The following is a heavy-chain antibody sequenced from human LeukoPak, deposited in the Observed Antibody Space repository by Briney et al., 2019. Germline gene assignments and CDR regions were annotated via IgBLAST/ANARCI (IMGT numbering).Heavy chain of an antibody. CDR3: ARDTVYYDFWSGPDAFDI. D-gene: IGHD3-3*01. CDR1: GGSFSGYY. J-gene: IGHJ3*02. Sequence: SETLSLTCAVYGGSFSGYYWSWIRQPPGKGLEWIGEINHSGSTNYNPSLKSRVTISVDTSKNQFSLKLSSVTAADMAVYYCARDTVYYDFWSGPDAFDIWGQGTMVTVSS. V-gene: IGHV4-34*01. CDR2: INHSGST.